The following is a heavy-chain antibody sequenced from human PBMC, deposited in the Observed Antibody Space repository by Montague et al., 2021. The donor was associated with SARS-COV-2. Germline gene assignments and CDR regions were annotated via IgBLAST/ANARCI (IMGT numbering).Heavy chain of an antibody. CDR3: ARQDAWAYCGDECYRGWFDS. J-gene: IGHJ5*01. D-gene: IGHD2-21*01. V-gene: IGHV4-59*01. CDR1: FGSISTYY. CDR2: IFYNGST. Sequence: SETLSLTCTVSFGSISTYYWSWIRQPPGKGLEWIGFIFYNGSTKXNPSLKRRVSISLDTSKNQFSLKLTSVTAADTAVYYCARQDAWAYCGDECYRGWFDSWGQGPLVPVPS.